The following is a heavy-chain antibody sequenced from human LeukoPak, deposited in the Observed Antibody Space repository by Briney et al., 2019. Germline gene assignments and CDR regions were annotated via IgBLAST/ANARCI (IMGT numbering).Heavy chain of an antibody. V-gene: IGHV3-33*01. D-gene: IGHD2-15*01. Sequence: GGSLRLSCAASGFTFSTYGMHWVRQALGKGLEWVAVIWHDGSIKYYADFVKGRFTISRDNAKSTLYLQLDSLRGEDTAVYYCARAVGPFDYWGQGTQVTVSS. CDR3: ARAVGPFDY. CDR1: GFTFSTYG. CDR2: IWHDGSIK. J-gene: IGHJ4*02.